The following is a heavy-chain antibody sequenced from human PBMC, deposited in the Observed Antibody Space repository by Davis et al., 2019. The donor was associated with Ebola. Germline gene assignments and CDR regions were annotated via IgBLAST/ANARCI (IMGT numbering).Heavy chain of an antibody. V-gene: IGHV3-23*01. CDR2: VSGSGTTT. CDR1: GFTFSHYA. CDR3: AKASWGPAARPLLDS. J-gene: IGHJ4*02. D-gene: IGHD2-2*02. Sequence: GESLKISCAASGFTFSHYAMNWVRQAPGQGLEWVSAVSGSGTTTAYADSVKGRFTISRDNSNNTLYLQMNSLRVEDTARYYCAKASWGPAARPLLDSWGQGALVTVSS.